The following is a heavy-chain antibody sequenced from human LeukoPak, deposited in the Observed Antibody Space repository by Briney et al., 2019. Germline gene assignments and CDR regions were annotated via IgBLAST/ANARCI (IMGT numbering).Heavy chain of an antibody. CDR1: GFTFSGSA. V-gene: IGHV3-73*01. D-gene: IGHD3-16*01. CDR2: IRSKANSYAT. Sequence: GGSLRLSCAASGFTFSGSAMHWVRQASGKGLEWVGRIRSKANSYATAYAASVKGRFTISRDDLKNTAYLQMNSLKTEDTAVYYCTRAGDDYVWEDFDYWGQGTLVTVSS. J-gene: IGHJ4*02. CDR3: TRAGDDYVWEDFDY.